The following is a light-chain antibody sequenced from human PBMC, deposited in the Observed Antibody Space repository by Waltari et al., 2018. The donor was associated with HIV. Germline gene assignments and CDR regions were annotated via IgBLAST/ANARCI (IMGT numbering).Light chain of an antibody. J-gene: IGLJ3*02. CDR1: SSNIGAGYD. V-gene: IGLV1-40*01. Sequence: QSVLTQPPSVSGAPGQRVSISCTGSSSNIGAGYDVHWYQQLPGTAPKLLIYRNNNRPSGVPDLFSGSKSGTSASLAITGLQPEDEADYYCQSYDNSLSGLVFGGGTKLTVL. CDR3: QSYDNSLSGLV. CDR2: RNN.